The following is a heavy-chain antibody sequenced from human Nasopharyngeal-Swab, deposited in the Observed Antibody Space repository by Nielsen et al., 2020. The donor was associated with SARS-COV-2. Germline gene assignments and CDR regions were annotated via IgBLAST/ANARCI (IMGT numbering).Heavy chain of an antibody. CDR1: GYTFTNYG. CDR3: ARVTWQLVGYYYYYGMDV. J-gene: IGHJ6*02. CDR2: SSVYNGNT. V-gene: IGHV1-18*01. Sequence: ASVQVSCKASGYTFTNYGISWVRQAPGEGLEWMGWSSVYNGNTNYGQRVQGRVTMTTDTSTNTAYMELRSLRSDDTAAYYCARVTWQLVGYYYYYGMDVWGQGTTVTVSS. D-gene: IGHD1-26*01.